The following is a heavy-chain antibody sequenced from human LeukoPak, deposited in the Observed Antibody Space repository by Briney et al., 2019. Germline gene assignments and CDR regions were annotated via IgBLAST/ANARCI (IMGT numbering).Heavy chain of an antibody. CDR3: AKSPEWELRSDWYFDL. Sequence: PGGSLRLSRAASGFTLSYYWMHWVRQGPGEGLKWVSGISWDSGSIGYADSVKGRFTISRDNAKNSLYLQMNSLRAEDMALYYCAKSPEWELRSDWYFDLWGRGTLVTVSS. V-gene: IGHV3-9*03. CDR1: GFTLSYYW. CDR2: ISWDSGSI. J-gene: IGHJ2*01. D-gene: IGHD1-26*01.